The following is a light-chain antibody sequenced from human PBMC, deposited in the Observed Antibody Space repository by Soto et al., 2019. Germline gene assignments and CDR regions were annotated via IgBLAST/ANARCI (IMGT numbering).Light chain of an antibody. CDR2: AAS. V-gene: IGKV1-39*01. J-gene: IGKJ2*01. Sequence: DIQMTQSPSSLSASVGDRVSITCRASQTIITYLNWYQQKPGKAPKLLISAASNLQSGVPSRFSGSGSETDFTLTISSLQPEDFATYYCQQSYSSPLYTFGHGTKLAIK. CDR1: QTIITY. CDR3: QQSYSSPLYT.